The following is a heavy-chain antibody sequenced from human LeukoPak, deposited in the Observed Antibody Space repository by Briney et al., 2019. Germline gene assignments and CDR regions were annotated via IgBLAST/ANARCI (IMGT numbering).Heavy chain of an antibody. D-gene: IGHD5-24*01. CDR3: ARWRGQQSEFDL. J-gene: IGHJ4*02. CDR2: ISSSSRTI. CDR1: GFTFSNYG. Sequence: GGSLRLSCAASGFTFSNYGINWVRQAPGKGLEWISYISSSSRTIYYADSVKGRFTVSRDNAKNSLNLQMNSLRAEDTAVYYCARWRGQQSEFDLWGQGALVTVSS. V-gene: IGHV3-48*01.